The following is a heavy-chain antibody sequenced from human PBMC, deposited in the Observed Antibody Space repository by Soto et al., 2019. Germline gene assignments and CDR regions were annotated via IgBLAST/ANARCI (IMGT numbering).Heavy chain of an antibody. CDR2: IKSDGSDT. V-gene: IGHV3-74*01. J-gene: IGHJ6*02. D-gene: IGHD1-26*01. CDR1: GFTFISYW. Sequence: GGSLRLSCAASGFTFISYWMHWVRQGPWKGLVWVSRIKSDGSDTSYADSVKGRFTISRDNAKNTLYLQMNSLRAEDTAVYYCARLPTGRGYYYGLDVWGQGTTVTVSS. CDR3: ARLPTGRGYYYGLDV.